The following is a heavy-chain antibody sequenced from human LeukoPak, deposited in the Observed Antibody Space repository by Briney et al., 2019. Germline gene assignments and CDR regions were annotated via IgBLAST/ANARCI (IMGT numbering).Heavy chain of an antibody. Sequence: GGSLRLSCTASGFTFGDYAMTWFRQAPGKGLEWVSAISGSGGSTYYADSVKGRFAISRDNSKNTLYLQMTSLRAEDTALYYCAKDRSSSTIAVRGGYWGQGTLVTVSS. V-gene: IGHV3-23*01. J-gene: IGHJ4*02. CDR1: GFTFGDYA. CDR2: ISGSGGST. CDR3: AKDRSSSTIAVRGGY. D-gene: IGHD6-19*01.